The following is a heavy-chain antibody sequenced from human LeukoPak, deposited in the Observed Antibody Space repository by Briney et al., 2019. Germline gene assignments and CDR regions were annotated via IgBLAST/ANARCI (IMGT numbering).Heavy chain of an antibody. CDR3: TVEMATLGAFDI. CDR2: ISSSSSYI. CDR1: GFTFSSYS. J-gene: IGHJ3*02. Sequence: PGGSLRLSCAASGFTFSSYSMNWVRQAPGKGLEWVSSISSSSSYIYYADSVKGRFTISRDNAKNSLYLQMNSPRAEDTAVYYCTVEMATLGAFDIWGQGTMVTVSS. V-gene: IGHV3-21*01. D-gene: IGHD5-24*01.